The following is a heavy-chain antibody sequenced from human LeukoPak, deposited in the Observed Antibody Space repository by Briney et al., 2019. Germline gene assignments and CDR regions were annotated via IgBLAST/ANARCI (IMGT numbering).Heavy chain of an antibody. D-gene: IGHD1-14*01. CDR1: GGSIGSYY. J-gene: IGHJ5*02. CDR2: IYYSGST. V-gene: IGHV4-59*01. Sequence: PSETLSLTCTVSGGSIGSYYWSWIRQPPGKGLEWIGYIYYSGSTNYNPSLKSRVTISVDTSKNQFSLKLSSVTAADTAVYYCAREGGTKSWSDPWGQGTLVTVSS. CDR3: AREGGTKSWSDP.